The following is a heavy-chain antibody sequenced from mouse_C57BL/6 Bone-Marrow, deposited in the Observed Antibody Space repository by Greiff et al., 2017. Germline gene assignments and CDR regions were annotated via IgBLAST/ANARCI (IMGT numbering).Heavy chain of an antibody. Sequence: VQLQQSGAELVKRGASVKLSCKASGYTFTSYWMHWVKQRPGRGLEWIGRLAPNSGGTHYNANFKSKTTLTVDKPSSTAYMQLSSLTSEDSAVYYCARGRWLHLAMDYRGQVALGTV. J-gene: IGHJ4*01. V-gene: IGHV1-72*01. CDR1: GYTFTSYW. CDR2: LAPNSGGT. CDR3: ARGRWLHLAMDY. D-gene: IGHD2-3*01.